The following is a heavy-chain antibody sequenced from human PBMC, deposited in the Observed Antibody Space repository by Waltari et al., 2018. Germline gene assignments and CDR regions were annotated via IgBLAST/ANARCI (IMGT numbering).Heavy chain of an antibody. J-gene: IGHJ6*02. V-gene: IGHV4-38-2*01. CDR3: ASTIFGGYGMDV. Sequence: QVQLQESGPGLVKPSETLSLTCAVSGYSISSGYYWGWIRQPPGKGLEWIGSIYHSGSTYYNPSLKSRVTISVDTSKNQFSLKLSSVTAADTAVYYCASTIFGGYGMDVWGQGTMVTVSS. D-gene: IGHD3-3*01. CDR2: IYHSGST. CDR1: GYSISSGYY.